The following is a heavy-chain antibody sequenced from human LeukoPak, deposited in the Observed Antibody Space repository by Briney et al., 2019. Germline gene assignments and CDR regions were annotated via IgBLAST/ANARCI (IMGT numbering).Heavy chain of an antibody. CDR2: ISAYNGNT. CDR3: ARDPAYSSGRNNWFDP. V-gene: IGHV1-18*01. Sequence: ASVKVSCKASGYTFTSYGISWVRQAPGQGLEWMGWISAYNGNTNYAQKPQGRVTMTTDTSTRTAYMELRSRRSDATAEYYCARDPAYSSGRNNWFDPWGQGTLVTVSS. CDR1: GYTFTSYG. D-gene: IGHD6-19*01. J-gene: IGHJ5*02.